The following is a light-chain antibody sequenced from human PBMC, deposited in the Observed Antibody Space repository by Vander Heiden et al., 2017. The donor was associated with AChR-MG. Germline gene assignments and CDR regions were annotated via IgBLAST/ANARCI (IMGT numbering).Light chain of an antibody. J-gene: IGLJ3*02. V-gene: IGLV3-10*01. Sequence: SYELTQPPSVSVSPGQTARITCSGDALPKKSAYWYQQKSGQAPVLVIYDDSKRPSGIPERFSGSSSGTMATSTISGAQVEDEADYYCYSTDSSGNHVVFGGGTKLTVL. CDR1: ALPKKS. CDR2: DDS. CDR3: YSTDSSGNHVV.